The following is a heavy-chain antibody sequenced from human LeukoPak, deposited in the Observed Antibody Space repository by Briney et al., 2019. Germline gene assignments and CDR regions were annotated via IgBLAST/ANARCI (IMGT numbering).Heavy chain of an antibody. CDR2: IYYSGST. CDR1: GGSISSSSYY. J-gene: IGHJ4*02. CDR3: ARRGDSGYDQVDY. Sequence: SETLSLTCTVSGGSISSSSYYWGWIRQPPGKGLEWIGSIYYSGSTYYNPSLKSRVTISVDTSKNQFSLKLSSVTAADTAVYYCARRGDSGYDQVDYWGQGTLVTVSS. V-gene: IGHV4-39*01. D-gene: IGHD5-12*01.